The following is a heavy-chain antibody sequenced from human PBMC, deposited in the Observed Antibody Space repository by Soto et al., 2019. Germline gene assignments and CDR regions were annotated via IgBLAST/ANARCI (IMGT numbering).Heavy chain of an antibody. D-gene: IGHD3-22*01. J-gene: IGHJ4*02. CDR1: GFTFSSYW. Sequence: LRLSCAASGFTFSSYWMHWVRQAPGKGLVWVSRINSDGSSTSYADSVKGRFTISRDNAKNTLYLQMNSLRAEDTAVYYCATTGKYYYDSSGYYPTWGQGTLVTVSS. CDR2: INSDGSST. CDR3: ATTGKYYYDSSGYYPT. V-gene: IGHV3-74*01.